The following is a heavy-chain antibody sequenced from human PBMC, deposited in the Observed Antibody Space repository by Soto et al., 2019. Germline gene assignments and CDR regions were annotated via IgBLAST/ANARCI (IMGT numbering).Heavy chain of an antibody. D-gene: IGHD1-7*01. V-gene: IGHV1-18*04. Sequence: ASVKVSCKASGYTFTSYGISWVRQAPGQGLEWMGWISAYNGNTNYAQKLQGRVTMTTDTSTSTAYMELRSLRSDDTAVYYCARGSEYNWNYGYYGMDVWGQGTTVTVYS. J-gene: IGHJ6*02. CDR2: ISAYNGNT. CDR3: ARGSEYNWNYGYYGMDV. CDR1: GYTFTSYG.